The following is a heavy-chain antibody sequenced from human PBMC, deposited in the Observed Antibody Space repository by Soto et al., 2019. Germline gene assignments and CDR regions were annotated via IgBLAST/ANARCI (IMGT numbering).Heavy chain of an antibody. Sequence: QEELVESGGGVVQPGRSLRLSCAASGFTFSGFGMHWVRQAPGKGLEWVAVISYAGTNAIYADSVKGRFSVSRDNSKNIVYLQMNSLRNEDKAMYYCARWGKREVETSPPTDLWGQGTIVTVSS. V-gene: IGHV3-30*03. J-gene: IGHJ5*02. CDR2: ISYAGTNA. D-gene: IGHD3-16*01. CDR1: GFTFSGFG. CDR3: ARWGKREVETSPPTDL.